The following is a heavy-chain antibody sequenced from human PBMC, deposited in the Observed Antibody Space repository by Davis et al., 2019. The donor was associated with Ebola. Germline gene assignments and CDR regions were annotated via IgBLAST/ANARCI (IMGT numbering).Heavy chain of an antibody. J-gene: IGHJ4*02. CDR1: GFTFSSYE. D-gene: IGHD3-16*02. V-gene: IGHV3-48*03. Sequence: GESLKISCAASGFTFSSYEMNWVRQAPGKGLEWVSYISSGGSTIYYADSVKGRFTISRDNAKNSLYLQMNSLRAEEKAVYYCERDSLMIISGGVIVFPGHNYFDYWGQGSLVTVSS. CDR2: ISSGGSTI. CDR3: ERDSLMIISGGVIVFPGHNYFDY.